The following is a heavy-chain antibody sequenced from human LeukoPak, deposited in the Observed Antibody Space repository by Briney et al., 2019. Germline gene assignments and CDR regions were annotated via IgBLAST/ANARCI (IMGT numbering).Heavy chain of an antibody. CDR2: ISGSGGST. Sequence: GGSLGLSCAASGFTFSSYAVSWVRQAPGKGLEWVSAISGSGGSTYYADSVKGRFTISRDNSKNTLYLQMNSLRAEDTAVYYCAKDHGIAAAGTLAYWGQGTLVTVSS. CDR1: GFTFSSYA. D-gene: IGHD6-13*01. CDR3: AKDHGIAAAGTLAY. J-gene: IGHJ4*02. V-gene: IGHV3-23*01.